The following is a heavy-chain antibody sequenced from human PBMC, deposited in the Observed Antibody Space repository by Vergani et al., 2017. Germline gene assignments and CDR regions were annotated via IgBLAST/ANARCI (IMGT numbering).Heavy chain of an antibody. V-gene: IGHV4-61*01. Sequence: QVQLQESGPGLVKPPGTLSLTCAVSGDSISSSYYWSWIRQPPGKGLEWIGYIYYSGSTNYNPSLKSRVTISVDTSKNQFSLKLSSVTAADTAVYYCARDLGRSSGWLVDYWGQGTLVTVSS. J-gene: IGHJ4*02. CDR3: ARDLGRSSGWLVDY. CDR1: GDSISSSYY. CDR2: IYYSGST. D-gene: IGHD6-19*01.